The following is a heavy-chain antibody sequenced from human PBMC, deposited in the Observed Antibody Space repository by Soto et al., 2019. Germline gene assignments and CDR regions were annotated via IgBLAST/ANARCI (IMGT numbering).Heavy chain of an antibody. CDR2: MNPNSGNT. CDR1: GYTFINFD. CDR3: ARGRIAARHNWFDP. J-gene: IGHJ5*02. Sequence: ASVKFSCKASGYTFINFDINWVRQATGQGLEWMGWMNPNSGNTGYAQKFQGRVTMTRNTSISTAYMELSSLRSEDTAVYYCARGRIAARHNWFDPWGQGTLVTVSS. V-gene: IGHV1-8*02. D-gene: IGHD6-6*01.